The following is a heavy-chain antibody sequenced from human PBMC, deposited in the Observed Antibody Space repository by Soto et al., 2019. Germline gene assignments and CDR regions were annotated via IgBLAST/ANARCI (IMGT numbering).Heavy chain of an antibody. Sequence: AQLMQSGAEVKKPGASVRVSCKVSGYTFTSDHIHWVRQAPVQGLSWMGIIDPSGGTTNSARGLQGRFSTQRDTAASTVYMELSSLTSPDTAVYYCERSPGNNYGLDLWGQGTTGTVSS. CDR1: GYTFTSDH. V-gene: IGHV1-46*01. CDR3: ERSPGNNYGLDL. CDR2: IDPSGGTT. J-gene: IGHJ6*02.